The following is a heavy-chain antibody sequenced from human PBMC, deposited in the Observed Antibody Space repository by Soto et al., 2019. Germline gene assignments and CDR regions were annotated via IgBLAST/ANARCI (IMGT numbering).Heavy chain of an antibody. CDR2: IKEDGSER. CDR3: ARATGADKEDY. D-gene: IGHD3-10*01. J-gene: IGHJ4*02. CDR1: GFTFSSYW. Sequence: EVQLVESGGGLVQPGGSLRLSCAASGFTFSSYWMSWVRQAPGKGLEWVANIKEDGSERYYVDSVKGRFTISRDNAKNSLYLQMNSMRAEDPAVYYCARATGADKEDYWGQGTLVTVSS. V-gene: IGHV3-7*04.